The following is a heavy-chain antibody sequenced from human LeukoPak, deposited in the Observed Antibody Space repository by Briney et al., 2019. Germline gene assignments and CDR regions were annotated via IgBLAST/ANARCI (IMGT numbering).Heavy chain of an antibody. D-gene: IGHD3-22*01. Sequence: GRSLRLSSAASGFTFSRFGMHWVRQAPGKGLEWVAVIWYDGSNKYYADSVKGRFTISRDNSKNTLYLEMNSLRAEDTAVYYCARDYYYDSSGYWDYYFDYWGQGTLVSVSS. CDR2: IWYDGSNK. CDR1: GFTFSRFG. V-gene: IGHV3-33*01. J-gene: IGHJ4*02. CDR3: ARDYYYDSSGYWDYYFDY.